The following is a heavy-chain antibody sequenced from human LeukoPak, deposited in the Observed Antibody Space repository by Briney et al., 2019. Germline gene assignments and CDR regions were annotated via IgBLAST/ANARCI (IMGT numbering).Heavy chain of an antibody. CDR2: IYYRGST. CDR3: ARERYSGYDGSDY. CDR1: GGSISSGGYY. V-gene: IGHV4-31*03. Sequence: SQPLSFTCTVSGGSISSGGYYWSWIRQHPGKGLEWIGYIYYRGSTYYNPSLTSRVTISVDTSKNQFSLKLSSVTAADTAVYYCARERYSGYDGSDYWGQGTLVTVSS. D-gene: IGHD5-12*01. J-gene: IGHJ4*02.